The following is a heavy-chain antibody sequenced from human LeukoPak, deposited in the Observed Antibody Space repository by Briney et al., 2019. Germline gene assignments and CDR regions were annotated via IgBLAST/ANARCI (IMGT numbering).Heavy chain of an antibody. CDR3: ARDFSLDN. V-gene: IGHV3-7*04. CDR1: GFTLSSYW. J-gene: IGHJ4*02. Sequence: GGSLRLSCAASGFTLSSYWMTWVRQAPGKGLEWVANIKQDGSDKYYVDSVKGRFTISRDNAKNSLYLQMNSLRAEDSAFYYCARDFSLDNWGQGNLVTVSS. CDR2: IKQDGSDK.